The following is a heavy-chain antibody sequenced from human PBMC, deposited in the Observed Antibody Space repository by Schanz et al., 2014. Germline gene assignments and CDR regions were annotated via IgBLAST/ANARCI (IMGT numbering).Heavy chain of an antibody. J-gene: IGHJ4*02. D-gene: IGHD4-17*01. CDR2: INSRSNFI. CDR1: RIIFGTYS. CDR3: ARPFLGYYGDLAY. Sequence: EVQLVESGGGLVKPGGSLRLSCTASRIIFGTYSMNWIRQTPKGLEWVSSINSRSNFIYYADSVKGRFTISRDNYKNTLYLQMNSLSAEDTAVYFCARPFLGYYGDLAYWGQGALLTVSS. V-gene: IGHV3-21*04.